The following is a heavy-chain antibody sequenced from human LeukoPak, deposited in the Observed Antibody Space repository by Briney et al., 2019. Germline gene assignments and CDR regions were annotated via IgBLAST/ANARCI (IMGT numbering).Heavy chain of an antibody. J-gene: IGHJ4*02. CDR2: INPNTGGT. Sequence: GASVKVSCKASGYSFTDYYMHWVRQAPGQGLELMGWINPNTGGTDFAQKFQGRVTMTRDTSISTVYMELSRLRSDDTAMYYCASSLGLASRSPPGHWGQGSLVTVSS. CDR1: GYSFTDYY. CDR3: ASSLGLASRSPPGH. D-gene: IGHD6-6*01. V-gene: IGHV1-2*02.